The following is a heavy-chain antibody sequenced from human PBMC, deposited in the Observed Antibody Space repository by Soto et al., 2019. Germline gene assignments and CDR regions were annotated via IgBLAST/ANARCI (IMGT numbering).Heavy chain of an antibody. J-gene: IGHJ4*02. D-gene: IGHD3-3*01. V-gene: IGHV5-51*01. CDR2: IYPGDSDT. CDR3: ARRGADFWSGHHYFDY. CDR1: GYSFTSYW. Sequence: RGESLKISCKGSGYSFTSYWISWVRQMPGKGLEWMGIIYPGDSDTRYSPSFQGQVTISADKSISTAYLQWSSLKASDTAMYYCARRGADFWSGHHYFDYWGQGTLVTVSS.